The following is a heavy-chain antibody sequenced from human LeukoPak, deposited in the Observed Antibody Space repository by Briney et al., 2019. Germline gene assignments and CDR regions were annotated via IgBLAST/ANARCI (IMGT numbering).Heavy chain of an antibody. D-gene: IGHD2-2*01. Sequence: GGSLRLSCAASGFTFSSYAMSWVRQAPGKGLEWVSSMSPNGGSTYYADSVKGRFNISRDNSKNTLYLQMNSLRAEDTAVYYCAKAGGYCSSTSCYLFDWGQGTLVTVSS. V-gene: IGHV3-23*01. CDR1: GFTFSSYA. CDR2: MSPNGGST. CDR3: AKAGGYCSSTSCYLFD. J-gene: IGHJ4*02.